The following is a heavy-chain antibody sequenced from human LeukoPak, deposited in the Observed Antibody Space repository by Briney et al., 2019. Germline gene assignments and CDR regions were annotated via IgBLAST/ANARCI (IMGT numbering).Heavy chain of an antibody. CDR1: GFTFSSYA. Sequence: PGGSLRLSCAASGFTFSSYAMSWVRQAPGKGLEWVSAISGSGGSTYYADSVKGRFTISRDNAKNSLYLQMNSLRAEDTAVYYCARKRGSSWPPDYWGQGTLVTVSS. V-gene: IGHV3-23*01. CDR3: ARKRGSSWPPDY. CDR2: ISGSGGST. J-gene: IGHJ4*02. D-gene: IGHD6-13*01.